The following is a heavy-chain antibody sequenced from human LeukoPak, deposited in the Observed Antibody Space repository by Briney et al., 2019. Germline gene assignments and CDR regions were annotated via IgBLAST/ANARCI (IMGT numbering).Heavy chain of an antibody. CDR1: GSRFTTYW. J-gene: IGHJ4*02. CDR3: ARNSMVGTGDY. D-gene: IGHD4-23*01. CDR2: IYPGDSDT. V-gene: IGHV5-51*01. Sequence: GGSLKISWKSSGSRFTTYWIGWVRQVPGKGLEWMGIIYPGDSDTRYSPSFRGHVTISADKSIRTAYLQWSSLKASDTAMYYCARNSMVGTGDYWGQGTLVTVSS.